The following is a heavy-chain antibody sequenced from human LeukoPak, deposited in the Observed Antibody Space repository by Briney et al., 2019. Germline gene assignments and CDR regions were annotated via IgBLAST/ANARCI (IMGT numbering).Heavy chain of an antibody. J-gene: IGHJ4*02. CDR3: ARDSHHQDGYNYPLDD. Sequence: ASVKVSCKASGYTFTSYYIHWVRQAPGQGLEWMGIINPSGGSTSYAQKFQDRVTMTRDMSTNTVYMELSSLRSEDTAVYFCARDSHHQDGYNYPLDDWGQGILVTVSS. V-gene: IGHV1-46*01. D-gene: IGHD5-24*01. CDR1: GYTFTSYY. CDR2: INPSGGST.